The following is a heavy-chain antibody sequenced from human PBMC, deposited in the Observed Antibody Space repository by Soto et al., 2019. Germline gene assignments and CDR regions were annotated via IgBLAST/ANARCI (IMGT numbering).Heavy chain of an antibody. Sequence: GGSLRLSCAASGFPLSSYSISWGRPAPSKELEGGSASSGSGGSTYYSASVKGRFTISRAYSKNTLYLQMNSLRAEDTVVYYWEKYSRYSCSWYAEYFQHWGQGTLVTVSS. CDR2: SSGSGGST. CDR1: GFPLSSYS. V-gene: IGHV3-23*01. CDR3: EKYSRYSCSWYAEYFQH. D-gene: IGHD6-13*01. J-gene: IGHJ1*01.